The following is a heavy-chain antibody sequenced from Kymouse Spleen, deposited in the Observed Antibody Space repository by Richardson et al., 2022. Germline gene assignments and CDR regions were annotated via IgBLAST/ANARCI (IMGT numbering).Heavy chain of an antibody. CDR1: GFTFSNAW. CDR2: IKSKTDGGTT. CDR3: TSRIAARLGDAFDI. D-gene: IGHD6-6*01. Sequence: EVQLVESGGGLVKPGGSLRLSCAASGFTFSNAWMSWVRQAPGKGLEWVGRIKSKTDGGTTDYAAPVKGRFTISRDDSKNTLYLQMNSLKTEDTAVYYCTSRIAARLGDAFDIWGQGTMVTVSS. V-gene: IGHV3-15*01. J-gene: IGHJ3*02.